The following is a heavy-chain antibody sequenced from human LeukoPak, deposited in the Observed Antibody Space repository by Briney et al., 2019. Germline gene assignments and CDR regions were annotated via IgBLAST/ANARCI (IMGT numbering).Heavy chain of an antibody. CDR2: ISSSSSTI. CDR1: GFTFSSYS. J-gene: IGHJ6*03. CDR3: ARDGSRYCSSISCYIYYYYYMDV. Sequence: PGGSLRLSCAASGFTFSSYSMNWVRQAPGKGLEWVSYISSSSSTIYYADSVKGRFTISRDNAKNSLYLQMNSLRAEDTAVYYCARDGSRYCSSISCYIYYYYYMDVWGKGTKVTVSS. D-gene: IGHD2-2*01. V-gene: IGHV3-48*01.